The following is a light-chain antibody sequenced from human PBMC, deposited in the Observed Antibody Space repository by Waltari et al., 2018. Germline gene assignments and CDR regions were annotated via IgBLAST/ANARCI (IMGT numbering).Light chain of an antibody. CDR1: SPNIGKNF. J-gene: IGLJ3*02. CDR2: RNK. CDR3: ATWDDSLRGWV. V-gene: IGLV1-47*01. Sequence: QSVVTQPPSASGTPGQRVTISCSGSSPNIGKNFVYWYHQSPGTAPKLLIYRNKLRPQRFPDRVSGSKSGTSASLAISGLRSEDESDYYCATWDDSLRGWVFGGGTKLTVL.